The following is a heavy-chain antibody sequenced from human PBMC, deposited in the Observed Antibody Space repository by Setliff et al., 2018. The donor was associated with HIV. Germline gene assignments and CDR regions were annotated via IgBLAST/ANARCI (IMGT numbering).Heavy chain of an antibody. CDR2: IYYSGST. Sequence: KASETLSLTCSVSGGSISTYYWSWIRQPPGQGLEWIGYIYYSGSTNYNPSLKSRVTISVNKSKNQFSLKLSSVTAADTAVYYCARFRVERRLSNWFDPWGQGTLVTVSS. CDR3: ARFRVERRLSNWFDP. V-gene: IGHV4-59*01. CDR1: GGSISTYY. J-gene: IGHJ5*02. D-gene: IGHD1-1*01.